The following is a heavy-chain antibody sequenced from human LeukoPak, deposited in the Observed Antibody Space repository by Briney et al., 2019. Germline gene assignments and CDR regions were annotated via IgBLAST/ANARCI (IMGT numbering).Heavy chain of an antibody. CDR1: GGSISSGGYS. Sequence: SETLSLTCAVSGGSISSGGYSWSWIRQPPGKGLEWIGYIYHSGSTYYNPSLKSRVTISVDRSKNQFSLRLSSVTAADTAVYYGARGYDAFDIWGQGTMVTVSS. V-gene: IGHV4-30-2*01. CDR3: ARGYDAFDI. CDR2: IYHSGST. J-gene: IGHJ3*02.